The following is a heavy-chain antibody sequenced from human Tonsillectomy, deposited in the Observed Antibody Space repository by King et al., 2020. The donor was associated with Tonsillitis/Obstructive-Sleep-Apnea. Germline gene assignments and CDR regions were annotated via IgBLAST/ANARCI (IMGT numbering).Heavy chain of an antibody. CDR2: IGTSGRNI. CDR1: GFTFSSYE. CDR3: ARDPNSSTWYKAFDI. J-gene: IGHJ3*02. Sequence: VQLVESGGGLVQPGGSLRLSCAASGFTFSSYEMNWVRQAPGKGLEWVSYIGTSGRNINYADSVKGRFTISRDNAKNSLYLQMNSLRAEDTAVYYCARDPNSSTWYKAFDIWGQGTMVTVSS. V-gene: IGHV3-48*03. D-gene: IGHD6-13*01.